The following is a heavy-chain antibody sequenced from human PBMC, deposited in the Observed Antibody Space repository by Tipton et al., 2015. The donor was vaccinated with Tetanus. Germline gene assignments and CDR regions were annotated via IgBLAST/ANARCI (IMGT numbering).Heavy chain of an antibody. CDR3: ASGSALDY. D-gene: IGHD6-25*01. CDR1: GFTFSSYA. J-gene: IGHJ4*02. V-gene: IGHV3-21*01. Sequence: SLRLSCAASGFTFSSYAMHWVRQAPGKGLEWVASVSSTSSYIYYADSLKGRFTISRDNAKNSLFLQMNSLRVEDTAVYYCASGSALDYWGQGALVTVSS. CDR2: VSSTSSYI.